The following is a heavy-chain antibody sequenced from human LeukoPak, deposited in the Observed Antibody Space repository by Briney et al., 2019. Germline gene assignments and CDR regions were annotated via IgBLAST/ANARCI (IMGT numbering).Heavy chain of an antibody. CDR1: GFTFRSFG. CDR2: IRFDGTNK. CDR3: AKESSGGWYFDY. V-gene: IGHV3-30*02. J-gene: IGHJ4*02. Sequence: GGSLRLSCAVSGFTFRSFGMHWVRQAPGKGLEWVTFIRFDGTNKYYIDSVKGRFTVSRDNSKNTLYLQMNSLRVEDTAVYFCAKESSGGWYFDYWGQGTLVTVSS. D-gene: IGHD6-19*01.